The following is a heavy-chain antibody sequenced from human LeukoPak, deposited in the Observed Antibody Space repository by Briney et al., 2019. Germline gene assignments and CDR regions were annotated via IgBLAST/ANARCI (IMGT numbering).Heavy chain of an antibody. V-gene: IGHV3-23*01. CDR2: ISGSGDST. J-gene: IGHJ4*02. Sequence: PPGGSLRLSCAASGFTFSSYVMSWVRQAPGKGLEWVSAISGSGDSTYYADSVKGRFTNSRDNSKNTLYLQMNSLRAEDTAVYYCATSSGYYYWGQGTLVTVSS. CDR1: GFTFSSYV. D-gene: IGHD3-22*01. CDR3: ATSSGYYY.